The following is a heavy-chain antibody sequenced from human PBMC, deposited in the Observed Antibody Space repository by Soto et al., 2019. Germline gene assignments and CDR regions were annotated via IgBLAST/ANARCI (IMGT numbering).Heavy chain of an antibody. CDR1: GFTLSTYD. CDR2: LSYAGDT. J-gene: IGHJ6*03. D-gene: IGHD6-25*01. Sequence: GGSLRLSCAASGFTLSTYDMHWVRQATGKGLEWVAALSYAGDTYYPGSVKGRFTVSRETAKNSLYLQLNSLTAGDTAVYYCARGFHAAMAYYDVDVWGKGTTVTVSS. V-gene: IGHV3-13*01. CDR3: ARGFHAAMAYYDVDV.